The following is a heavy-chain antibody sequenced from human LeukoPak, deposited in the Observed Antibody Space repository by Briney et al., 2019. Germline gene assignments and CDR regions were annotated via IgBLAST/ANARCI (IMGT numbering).Heavy chain of an antibody. D-gene: IGHD4-17*01. CDR2: IMPLFGTA. CDR1: GGTVNNSA. V-gene: IGHV1-69*05. J-gene: IGHJ5*02. Sequence: SVKASCKTSGGTVNNSAISWVRQAPGQGLEWLGGIMPLFGTAGYAQKFQGRVTINKDESTRTVYLELTSLTSDDTAVYYCARDVHGDYGSGWFDPWGQGTLVSVSS. CDR3: ARDVHGDYGSGWFDP.